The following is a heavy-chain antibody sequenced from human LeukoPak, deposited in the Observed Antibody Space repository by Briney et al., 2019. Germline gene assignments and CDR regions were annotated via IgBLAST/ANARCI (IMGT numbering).Heavy chain of an antibody. V-gene: IGHV3-30-3*01. CDR2: ISYDVTGK. CDR1: GFTFSNFP. J-gene: IGHJ4*02. Sequence: GGSLRLSCAASGFTFSNFPMHWVRQAPGKGLERVALISYDVTGKYYADSVKGRFTISRDNSKNTLYLQMNSLRPEDTAVYYCARARSLGAPFDSWGQGTLVTVSS. CDR3: ARARSLGAPFDS. D-gene: IGHD4-17*01.